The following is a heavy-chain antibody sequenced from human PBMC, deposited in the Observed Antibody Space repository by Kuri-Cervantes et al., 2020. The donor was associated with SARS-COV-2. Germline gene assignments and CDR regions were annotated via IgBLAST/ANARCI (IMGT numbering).Heavy chain of an antibody. Sequence: ASVKVSCKASGCTFTGYYMHWVRQAPGQGLEWMGWIDPNSGGTNYAQKFQGRVTMTRDTSISTAYMELSRLRSDDTAVYYCARSLDSSSWHLFDYWGQGILVTVSS. CDR3: ARSLDSSSWHLFDY. V-gene: IGHV1-2*02. J-gene: IGHJ4*02. D-gene: IGHD6-13*01. CDR1: GCTFTGYY. CDR2: IDPNSGGT.